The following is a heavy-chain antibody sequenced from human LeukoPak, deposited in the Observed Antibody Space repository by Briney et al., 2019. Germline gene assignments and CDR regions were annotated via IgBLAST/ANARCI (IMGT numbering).Heavy chain of an antibody. CDR3: ARGENSGSYYTTAGFDY. CDR2: INPNSGVT. J-gene: IGHJ4*02. V-gene: IGHV1-2*02. D-gene: IGHD1-26*01. CDR1: GYTFTGYY. Sequence: GASVKVSCKASGYTFTGYYMHWVRQAPGQGLEWMGWINPNSGVTNYAQKFQGRVTMTRDTSISTAYMELSRLRSDDTAVYYCARGENSGSYYTTAGFDYWGQGTLVTVSS.